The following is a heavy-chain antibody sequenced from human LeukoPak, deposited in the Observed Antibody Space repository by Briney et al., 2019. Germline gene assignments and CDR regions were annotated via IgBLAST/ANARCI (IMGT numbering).Heavy chain of an antibody. D-gene: IGHD3-10*01. Sequence: GESLKISCKGSGYSFTSYWIGWVRRMPGKGLEWMGIIYPGDSDTEYSPSFQGQVTISADKSISTAYLQWSSLKASDTAMYYCARPYYYGSGSYYYFDYWGQGTLVTVSS. J-gene: IGHJ4*02. V-gene: IGHV5-51*01. CDR1: GYSFTSYW. CDR3: ARPYYYGSGSYYYFDY. CDR2: IYPGDSDT.